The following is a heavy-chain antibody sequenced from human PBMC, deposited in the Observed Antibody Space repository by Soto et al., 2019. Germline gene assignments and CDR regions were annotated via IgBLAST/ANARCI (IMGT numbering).Heavy chain of an antibody. CDR2: TNEGSGNT. V-gene: IGHV1-3*01. D-gene: IGHD3-3*01. CDR3: ARYDRSVSGVVTLDH. CDR1: GYSFKNYA. J-gene: IGHJ4*02. Sequence: ASVKVSCKATGYSFKNYAVHWVRQAPGQRLEWMGFTNEGSGNTRFSQKFQGRISITRDTSASTVYLDLSSLTSEDTAIYYCARYDRSVSGVVTLDHWGPGTLVTVSS.